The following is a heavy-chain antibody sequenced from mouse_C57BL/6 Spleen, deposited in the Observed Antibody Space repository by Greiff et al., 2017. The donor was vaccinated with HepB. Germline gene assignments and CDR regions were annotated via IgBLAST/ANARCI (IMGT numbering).Heavy chain of an antibody. CDR2: ISDGGSYT. D-gene: IGHD2-5*01. J-gene: IGHJ2*01. V-gene: IGHV5-4*03. CDR1: GFTFSSYA. Sequence: DVKLVESGGGLVKPGGSLKLSCAASGFTFSSYAMSWVRQTPEKRLEWVATISDGGSYTYYPDNVKGRFTISRDNAKNNLYLQMSHLKSEDTAMYYCARVGSNYVFDYWGQGTTLTVSS. CDR3: ARVGSNYVFDY.